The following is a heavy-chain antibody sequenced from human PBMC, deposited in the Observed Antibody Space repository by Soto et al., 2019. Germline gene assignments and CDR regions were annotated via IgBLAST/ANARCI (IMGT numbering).Heavy chain of an antibody. Sequence: EVQLVESGGGLVKPGGSLRLSCAASGLTISNACMSWVRQAPGKGLEWVGRIKRKTDGGTTDYVAPVKGRFTISRDDSKNTLYLQMDSLRTEDTAVYYCTTDNSGGMDVWGQGTTVTVSS. D-gene: IGHD1-1*01. V-gene: IGHV3-15*01. CDR1: GLTISNAC. CDR2: IKRKTDGGTT. CDR3: TTDNSGGMDV. J-gene: IGHJ6*02.